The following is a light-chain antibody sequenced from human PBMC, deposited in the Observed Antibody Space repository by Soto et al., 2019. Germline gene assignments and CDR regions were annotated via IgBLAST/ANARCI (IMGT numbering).Light chain of an antibody. CDR3: QQDNNWPRALT. Sequence: EIVMTQSPATLSVSPGERATFSCRGSQSVSSNLAWYQQKPGQAPRLLIYGASTRATGIPARFSGSGSGTEFTLTISSLQSEDFAVYYCQQDNNWPRALTFGGGTKVDIK. V-gene: IGKV3-15*01. CDR2: GAS. J-gene: IGKJ4*01. CDR1: QSVSSN.